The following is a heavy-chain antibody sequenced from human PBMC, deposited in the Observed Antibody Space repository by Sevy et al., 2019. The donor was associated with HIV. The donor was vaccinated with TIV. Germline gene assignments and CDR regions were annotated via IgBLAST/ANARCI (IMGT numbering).Heavy chain of an antibody. CDR1: GFSFSSHG. CDR3: ARDGGWYNYAPSDY. V-gene: IGHV3-30*03. Sequence: GGSLRLSCAASGFSFSSHGMHWVRQAPSKGLEWQSVISYDGNKKYYADSVKGRFTISRDNSKNTLYLQMNSLRPEDTAVYYCARDGGWYNYAPSDYWGQRTLVTVSS. D-gene: IGHD1-1*01. CDR2: ISYDGNKK. J-gene: IGHJ4*02.